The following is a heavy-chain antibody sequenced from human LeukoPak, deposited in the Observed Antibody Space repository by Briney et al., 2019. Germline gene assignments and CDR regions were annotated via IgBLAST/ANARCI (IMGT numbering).Heavy chain of an antibody. CDR3: ARGRSRAYYDSSGFWYPD. D-gene: IGHD3-22*01. Sequence: SETLSLTCAVYGGSFSGYYWSWIRQPPGKGLEWIGEINHSGSTNYNPSLKSRLTISVDPSKNQFSLKLKSVTAADTAVYYCARGRSRAYYDSSGFWYPDWGQGTLVTVSS. J-gene: IGHJ4*02. V-gene: IGHV4-34*01. CDR1: GGSFSGYY. CDR2: INHSGST.